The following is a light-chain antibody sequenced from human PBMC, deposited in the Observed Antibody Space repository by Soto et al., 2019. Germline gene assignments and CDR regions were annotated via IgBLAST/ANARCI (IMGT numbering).Light chain of an antibody. J-gene: IGKJ1*01. CDR1: QSISSW. Sequence: DIQMTQSPSTLSASVGDRVTITCRASQSISSWLAWYQQKPGKVPKLLIYDASSLESGVPSRFSGGGSGTEFTLTISSLQPDDFATYYCQQYASYPWTFGQGTKVEIK. CDR3: QQYASYPWT. V-gene: IGKV1-5*01. CDR2: DAS.